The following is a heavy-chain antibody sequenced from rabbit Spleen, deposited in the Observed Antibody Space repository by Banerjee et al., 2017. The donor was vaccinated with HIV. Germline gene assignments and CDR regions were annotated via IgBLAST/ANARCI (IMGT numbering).Heavy chain of an antibody. Sequence: QSLEESGGDLVKPGASLTLTCTASGFSFSYSYWICWVRQAPGKGLEWIACIYVGSGGGTKYASWVNGRFTISSDNAQNTVDLQLNSLTAADTATYFCARGPPYAGYAGYGYVYLNLWGPGTLVTVS. J-gene: IGHJ4*01. D-gene: IGHD6-1*01. CDR3: ARGPPYAGYAGYGYVYLNL. CDR2: IYVGSGGGT. CDR1: GFSFSYSYW. V-gene: IGHV1S40*01.